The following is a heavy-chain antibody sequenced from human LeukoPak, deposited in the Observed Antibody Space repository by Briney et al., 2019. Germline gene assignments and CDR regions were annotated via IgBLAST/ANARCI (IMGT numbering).Heavy chain of an antibody. CDR3: ARDATMVRAGTMDV. CDR1: GYTFTGYY. V-gene: IGHV1-2*02. J-gene: IGHJ6*03. CDR2: INPNSGGT. D-gene: IGHD3-10*01. Sequence: ASVKVSCKASGYTFTGYYMHWVRQAPGQGLEWMGWINPNSGGTNYAQKFQGRVTMTRDTSISTAYMELSRLRSDDTAVYYCARDATMVRAGTMDVWGKGTTVTVSS.